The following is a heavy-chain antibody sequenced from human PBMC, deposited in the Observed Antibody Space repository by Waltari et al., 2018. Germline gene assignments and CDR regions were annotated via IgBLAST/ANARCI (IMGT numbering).Heavy chain of an antibody. V-gene: IGHV3-72*01. CDR2: IRNEDNKYTT. D-gene: IGHD3-16*01. CDR1: GFSFSDHY. J-gene: IGHJ4*02. Sequence: EVQLVESGGGLVQPGGSLRLSCVASGFSFSDHYMDWVRQAPGKGLEWVGRIRNEDNKYTTEYAASVKGRFTISRDDSRKSADLQANSLKSEDTALYYWVRGEGDTIAPAVLDYWGQGTLVTVSS. CDR3: VRGEGDTIAPAVLDY.